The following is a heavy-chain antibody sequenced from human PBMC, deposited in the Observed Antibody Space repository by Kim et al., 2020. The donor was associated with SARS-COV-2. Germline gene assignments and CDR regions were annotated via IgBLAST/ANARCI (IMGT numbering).Heavy chain of an antibody. J-gene: IGHJ4*02. CDR3: ARGLERGRRGSGSYSYFGY. CDR1: GGSFSGYY. Sequence: SETLSLTCAVSGGSFSGYYWSWIRQPPGKGLEWIGEINHSGSTNYNPSLKSRVTISVDTSKNQFSLKLSSVTAADTAVYYCARGLERGRRGSGSYSYFGYSGEGAPFTVSS. V-gene: IGHV4-34*01. D-gene: IGHD3-10*01. CDR2: INHSGST.